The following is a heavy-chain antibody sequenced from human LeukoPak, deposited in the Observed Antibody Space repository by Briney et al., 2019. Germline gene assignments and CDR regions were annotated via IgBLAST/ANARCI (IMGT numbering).Heavy chain of an antibody. J-gene: IGHJ4*02. Sequence: SETLSLACTVSGGSISSSSYYWGWIRQPPGKGLEWIGSIYYSGSTYYNPSLKSRVTISVDTSKNQFSLKLSSVTAADTAVYYCARDVVDDSSGYADYWGQGTLVTVSS. CDR1: GGSISSSSYY. D-gene: IGHD3-22*01. CDR2: IYYSGST. CDR3: ARDVVDDSSGYADY. V-gene: IGHV4-39*07.